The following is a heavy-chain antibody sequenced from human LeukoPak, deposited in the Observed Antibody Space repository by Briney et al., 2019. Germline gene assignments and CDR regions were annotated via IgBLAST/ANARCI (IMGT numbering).Heavy chain of an antibody. CDR2: FDPEDGET. J-gene: IGHJ4*02. CDR3: ATDSSSGSGSYYNY. CDR1: GYTLTELS. V-gene: IGHV1-24*01. D-gene: IGHD3-10*01. Sequence: ASVKVSCKVSGYTLTELSMHWVRQAPGKGLEWMGGFDPEDGETIYAQKFQGRVTMTEDTSTDTAYMELSSLRSEDTAVYYCATDSSSGSGSYYNYWGQGTLVTVSS.